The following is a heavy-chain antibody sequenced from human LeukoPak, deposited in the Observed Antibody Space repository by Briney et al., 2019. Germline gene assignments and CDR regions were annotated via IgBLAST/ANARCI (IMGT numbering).Heavy chain of an antibody. V-gene: IGHV1-24*01. CDR1: GYTLTELS. Sequence: GASVKVSCKVFGYTLTELSMHWVRQAPGKGLEWMGGFDPGDGETIYAQKFQGRVTMTEDTSTDTAYMELSSLRSEDTAVYYCSRDLDGSSGWYGASWFDPWGQGTLVTVSS. J-gene: IGHJ5*02. CDR2: FDPGDGET. CDR3: SRDLDGSSGWYGASWFDP. D-gene: IGHD6-19*01.